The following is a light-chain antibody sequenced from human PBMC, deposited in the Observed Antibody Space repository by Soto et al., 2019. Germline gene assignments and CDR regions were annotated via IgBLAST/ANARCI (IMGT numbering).Light chain of an antibody. CDR2: DAS. V-gene: IGKV1-5*01. Sequence: IQITHSPSTLSASVVYRATITCRASHNIERWMAWYQQKPGKVPSLLIFDASTLHSGVPSRFSGSGSGTDFTLTISRLEPEDFAVYYCQQYATSPPTFGQGTKVDIK. CDR3: QQYATSPPT. CDR1: HNIERW. J-gene: IGKJ1*01.